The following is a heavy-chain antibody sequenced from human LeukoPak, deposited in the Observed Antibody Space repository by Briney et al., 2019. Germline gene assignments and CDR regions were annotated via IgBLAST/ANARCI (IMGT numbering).Heavy chain of an antibody. CDR2: ISGSGGST. J-gene: IGHJ4*02. V-gene: IGHV3-23*01. CDR1: GFTFSSYA. Sequence: GGSLRLSCAASGFTFSSYAMTWVRQAPGKGLEWVSAISGSGGSTYYADSVKGRFTISRGNSKNTLYLQMNSLRAEDTAVYYCAKASAYYDSSGYRYYFDYWGQGTLVTVSS. D-gene: IGHD3-22*01. CDR3: AKASAYYDSSGYRYYFDY.